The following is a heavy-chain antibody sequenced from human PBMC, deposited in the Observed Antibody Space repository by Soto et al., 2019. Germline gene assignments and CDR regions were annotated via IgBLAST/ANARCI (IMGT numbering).Heavy chain of an antibody. CDR1: GGTFSSYA. Sequence: SVKVSCKASGGTFSSYAISWVRQAPGQGLEWMGGIIPIFGTANYAQKFQGRVTITADESTSTAYMELSSLRSEDTAVYYCAASPTVVIRWTYFDYWGQGSQVTVSS. CDR2: IIPIFGTA. J-gene: IGHJ4*02. D-gene: IGHD3-22*01. CDR3: AASPTVVIRWTYFDY. V-gene: IGHV1-69*13.